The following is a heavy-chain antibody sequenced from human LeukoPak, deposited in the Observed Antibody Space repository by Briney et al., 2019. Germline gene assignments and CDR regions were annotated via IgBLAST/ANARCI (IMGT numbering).Heavy chain of an antibody. V-gene: IGHV4-39*01. CDR1: GGSISSGSYY. D-gene: IGHD2-21*02. Sequence: PSETLFLTCTVSGGSISSGSYYWGWIRQPPGKGLEWIANIYYSGITYYNPSLKSRVTIFVDTSKNQFSLKLSSVTAADTAVYYCATCSDFSFGYWGQGALVTVSS. CDR2: IYYSGIT. CDR3: ATCSDFSFGY. J-gene: IGHJ4*02.